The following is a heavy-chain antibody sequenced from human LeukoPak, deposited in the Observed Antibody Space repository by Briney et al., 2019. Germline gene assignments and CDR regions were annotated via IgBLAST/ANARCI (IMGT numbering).Heavy chain of an antibody. J-gene: IGHJ4*02. V-gene: IGHV4-34*01. CDR2: INHSGST. CDR1: GGSFSGYY. Sequence: SETLSLTCAVYGGSFSGYYLSWIRQPPGKGLEWIGEINHSGSTNYNPSFKSRVTISVDTSKNQFSLKLSPVTAADTAVYYCAREATYRGYSGYDVRWSMRRAYFDYWGQGTLVTVSS. D-gene: IGHD5-12*01. CDR3: AREATYRGYSGYDVRWSMRRAYFDY.